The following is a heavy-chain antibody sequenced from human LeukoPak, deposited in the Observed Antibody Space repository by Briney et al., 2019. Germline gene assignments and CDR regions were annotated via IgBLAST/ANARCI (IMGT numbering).Heavy chain of an antibody. D-gene: IGHD5-18*01. J-gene: IGHJ4*02. CDR1: GFTFDDYA. V-gene: IGHV3-9*01. CDR2: ISWNSGSI. Sequence: GGSLRLSCAASGFTFDDYAMHWVRQAPGKGLEWVSGISWNSGSIGYADSVKGRFTISRDNAKNSLYLQMNSLRAEDTAVYYCAREGGYSYRGSVDYWGQGTLVTVSS. CDR3: AREGGYSYRGSVDY.